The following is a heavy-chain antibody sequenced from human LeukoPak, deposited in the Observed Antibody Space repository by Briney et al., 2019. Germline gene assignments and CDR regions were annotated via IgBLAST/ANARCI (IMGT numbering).Heavy chain of an antibody. CDR1: GFTFSSYW. D-gene: IGHD6-13*01. J-gene: IGHJ6*02. CDR3: AKDKVLRQLVFYYGMDV. Sequence: PGGSLRLSCAASGFTFSSYWMSWVRQAPGKGLEWVSAISGSGGSTYYADSVKGRFTISRDNSKNTLYLQMNSLRAEDTAVYYCAKDKVLRQLVFYYGMDVWGQGTTVTVSS. CDR2: ISGSGGST. V-gene: IGHV3-23*01.